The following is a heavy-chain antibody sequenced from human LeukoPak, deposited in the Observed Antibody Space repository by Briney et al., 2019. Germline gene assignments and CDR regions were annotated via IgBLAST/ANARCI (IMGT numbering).Heavy chain of an antibody. J-gene: IGHJ5*02. D-gene: IGHD4-11*01. Sequence: SVKVSCKASGGTFSSYAISWVRQAPGQGLEWMGRIIPILGIANYAQKFQGRVTITADKPTSTAYMELSSLRSEDTAVYYCARGRLHSGFDPWGQGTLVTVSS. CDR3: ARGRLHSGFDP. CDR1: GGTFSSYA. V-gene: IGHV1-69*04. CDR2: IIPILGIA.